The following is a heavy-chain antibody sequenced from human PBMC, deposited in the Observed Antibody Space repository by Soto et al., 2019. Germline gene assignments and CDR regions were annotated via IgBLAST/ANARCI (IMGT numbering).Heavy chain of an antibody. J-gene: IGHJ1*01. V-gene: IGHV1-69*02. Sequence: QVQLVQSGAEVKKPGSSVKVSCKASGGTFSSYTISWVRQAPGQGLEWRGRIIPILGIANYAQKFQGRVTITADKSASTASMELSSLRSEYTAVHYCASSGYDSYPYWSQCTLVTVSS. CDR3: ASSGYDSYPY. D-gene: IGHD5-12*01. CDR2: IIPILGIA. CDR1: GGTFSSYT.